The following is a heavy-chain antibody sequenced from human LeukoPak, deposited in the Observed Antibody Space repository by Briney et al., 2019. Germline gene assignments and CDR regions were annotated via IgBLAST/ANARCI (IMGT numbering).Heavy chain of an antibody. CDR1: GYSFTSYW. V-gene: IGHV5-10-1*01. D-gene: IGHD2-15*01. CDR3: ARQHSYCSGGSCYSYWFDP. Sequence: GESLRISCKGSGYSFTSYWISWVRQMPGKGLEWMGRIDPSDSYTNYSPSFQGHVTISADKSISTAYLQWSSLKASDTAMYYRARQHSYCSGGSCYSYWFDPWGQGTLVTVSS. J-gene: IGHJ5*02. CDR2: IDPSDSYT.